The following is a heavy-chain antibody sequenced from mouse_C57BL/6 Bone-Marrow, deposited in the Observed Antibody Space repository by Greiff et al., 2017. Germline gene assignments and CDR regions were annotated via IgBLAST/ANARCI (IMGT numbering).Heavy chain of an antibody. J-gene: IGHJ3*01. D-gene: IGHD2-4*01. Sequence: VHVKQSGAELVRPGSSVKMSCKTSGYTFTSYGINWVKQRPGQGLEWIGYIYIGNGYTEYTEPFKGTATLTSETSSSTAYMQLSSLTSEDSAIYFCANYDYDAPAWFAYGGQGTLVTVSA. CDR1: GYTFTSYG. CDR3: ANYDYDAPAWFAY. CDR2: IYIGNGYT. V-gene: IGHV1-58*01.